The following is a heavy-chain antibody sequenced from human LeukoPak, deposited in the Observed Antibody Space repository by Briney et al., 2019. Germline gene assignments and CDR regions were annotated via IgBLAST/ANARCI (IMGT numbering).Heavy chain of an antibody. CDR2: IYSGGST. V-gene: IGHV3-66*01. CDR3: ARVPGNYDFWSGYLRWFDP. J-gene: IGHJ5*02. CDR1: GFTVSSNY. D-gene: IGHD3-3*01. Sequence: GGSLRLSCAASGFTVSSNYMSWVRQAPGKGLDCVSVIYSGGSTYYADSVKGRFTISRDNSKNTLYLQMNSLRAEDTAVYYCARVPGNYDFWSGYLRWFDPWGQGTLVTVSS.